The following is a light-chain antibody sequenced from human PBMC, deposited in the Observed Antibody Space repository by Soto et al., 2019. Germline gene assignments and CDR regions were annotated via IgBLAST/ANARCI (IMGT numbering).Light chain of an antibody. Sequence: EIVLTQSPATLSLSPGERATLSCRASQSVSSYLVWYQQKPGQAPRLLIYDASNRSTGLPARFSGSGSGTDFTLTISSLEPEDFAIYYCQQRSNWLTFGGGTKVEIK. CDR1: QSVSSY. J-gene: IGKJ4*01. CDR2: DAS. CDR3: QQRSNWLT. V-gene: IGKV3-11*01.